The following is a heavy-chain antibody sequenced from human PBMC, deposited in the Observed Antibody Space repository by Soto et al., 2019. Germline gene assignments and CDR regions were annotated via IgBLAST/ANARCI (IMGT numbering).Heavy chain of an antibody. CDR3: ARDGYSGYDRGSGDGFDI. CDR1: GGTISSYY. V-gene: IGHV4-59*01. D-gene: IGHD5-12*01. J-gene: IGHJ3*02. CDR2: IYYSGST. Sequence: SETTSITCTFCGGTISSYYCSWILQHPGKGLEWIGYIYYSGSTNYNPSLKSRFTISVDTSKNQFSLKLSSVTAADTAVYYCARDGYSGYDRGSGDGFDIRGQGTMVTVS.